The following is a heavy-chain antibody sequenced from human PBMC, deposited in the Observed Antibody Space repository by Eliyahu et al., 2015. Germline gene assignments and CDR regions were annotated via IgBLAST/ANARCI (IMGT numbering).Heavy chain of an antibody. CDR2: IYWDDDK. D-gene: IGHD2/OR15-2a*01. CDR3: AHRSFYLDNSNPYRADAFDI. J-gene: IGHJ3*02. CDR1: GFSLTTSGVG. V-gene: IGHV2-5*02. Sequence: QITLKESGPTLVKPTQTLTLTCTFSGFSLTTSGVGXGWTRQPPGKALEWLALIYWDDDKRYSPSLKSRLTITKDTSKNQVVLTMTNMDPVDTATYYCAHRSFYLDNSNPYRADAFDIWGQGTMVTVSS.